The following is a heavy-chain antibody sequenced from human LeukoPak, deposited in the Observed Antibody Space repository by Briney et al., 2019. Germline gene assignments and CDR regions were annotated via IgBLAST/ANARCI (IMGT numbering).Heavy chain of an antibody. Sequence: SQTLSLTCATSGDSVSNNNGGWNRIRQSPSRGLEWLGRTYYWSKWNNDYAVSVKSRITINADTSKNQFSLHLYSVTPEDTAVYYCSRGWLQQGFDYWGQGTLVTVSS. D-gene: IGHD5-24*01. CDR3: SRGWLQQGFDY. CDR1: GDSVSNNNGG. CDR2: TYYWSKWNN. V-gene: IGHV6-1*01. J-gene: IGHJ4*02.